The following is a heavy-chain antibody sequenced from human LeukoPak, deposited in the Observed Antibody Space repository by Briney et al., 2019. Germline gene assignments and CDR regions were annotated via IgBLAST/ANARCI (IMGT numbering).Heavy chain of an antibody. CDR1: GDSISSGDYY. Sequence: PSETLSLTCTVSGDSISSGDYYWSWIRQPAGKGLEWIGWIYTSGTTDYNPSLKIRLTISVDTFTNHFSLNIKSVAAADTAMYYCARGRRIVVLPGRGYFDLWGRGTLVTVSS. CDR3: ARGRRIVVLPGRGYFDL. D-gene: IGHD4/OR15-4a*01. V-gene: IGHV4-61*02. J-gene: IGHJ2*01. CDR2: IYTSGTT.